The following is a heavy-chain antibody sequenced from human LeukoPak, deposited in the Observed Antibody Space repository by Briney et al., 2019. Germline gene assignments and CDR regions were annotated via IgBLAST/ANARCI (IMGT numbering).Heavy chain of an antibody. V-gene: IGHV3-30*18. CDR3: AKDREIFGVVIIPLADY. J-gene: IGHJ4*02. Sequence: TGGSLRLSCAASGFTFSSYGMHWVRQAPGKGLEWVAIISYDGSNKYYADSVKGRFTISRDNSRNTLYLQMNSLRAEDTAVYYCAKDREIFGVVIIPLADYWGQGTLVTVSS. CDR2: ISYDGSNK. D-gene: IGHD3-3*01. CDR1: GFTFSSYG.